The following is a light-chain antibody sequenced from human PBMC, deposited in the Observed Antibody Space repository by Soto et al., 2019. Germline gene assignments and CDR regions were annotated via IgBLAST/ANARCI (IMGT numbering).Light chain of an antibody. V-gene: IGKV3-11*01. Sequence: EIVLTQSPATLSLSPGERATLSCRASQSVSSYLAWYQQKPGQAHRLLIYDASNRATGIPARFSGSGSGTDFTLTISSLEPEDFAVYYCQQRSNGPPFTFGPGTKVDIK. CDR1: QSVSSY. J-gene: IGKJ3*01. CDR2: DAS. CDR3: QQRSNGPPFT.